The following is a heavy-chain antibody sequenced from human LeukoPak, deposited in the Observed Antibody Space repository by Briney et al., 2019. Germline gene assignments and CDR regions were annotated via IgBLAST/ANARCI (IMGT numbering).Heavy chain of an antibody. CDR2: IATSSDTI. D-gene: IGHD1-1*01. J-gene: IGHJ4*02. CDR1: GFTFRTHS. CDR3: ADNLSL. V-gene: IGHV3-48*04. Sequence: GGSLRLSCAASGFTFRTHSMNWVRQAPGKGLEWISYIATSSDTIYYADSVKGRFTISRDNAKNSLCLQMNSLRAEDTAVYYCADNLSLWGQGTLVTVSS.